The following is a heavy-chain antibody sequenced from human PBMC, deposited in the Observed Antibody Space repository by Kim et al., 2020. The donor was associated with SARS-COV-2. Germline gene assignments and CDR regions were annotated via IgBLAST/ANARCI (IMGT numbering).Heavy chain of an antibody. CDR2: ISYDGSNK. Sequence: GGSLRLSCAASGFTFSSYGMHWVRQAPGKGLEWVAVISYDGSNKYYADSVKGRFTISRDNSKNTLYLQMNSLRAEDTAVYYCAKEAGSSSWYSYGPDYWGQGTLVTVSS. CDR1: GFTFSSYG. D-gene: IGHD6-13*01. CDR3: AKEAGSSSWYSYGPDY. J-gene: IGHJ4*02. V-gene: IGHV3-30*18.